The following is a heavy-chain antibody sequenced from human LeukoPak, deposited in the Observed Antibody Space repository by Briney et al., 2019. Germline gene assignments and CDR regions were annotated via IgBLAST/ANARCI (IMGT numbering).Heavy chain of an antibody. CDR1: GFTLRSYA. CDR3: ARDNYRDSYGSNYYYYGMDV. V-gene: IGHV3-23*01. J-gene: IGHJ6*02. Sequence: GGSLRLSCAASGFTLRSYAMSWVRQAPGKGREWVASMRGSGGSTYYADSVKGRLTISRDNSKNTLYLQMNSLRAEDTAVYYCARDNYRDSYGSNYYYYGMDVWGQGTTVTVSS. CDR2: MRGSGGST. D-gene: IGHD5-18*01.